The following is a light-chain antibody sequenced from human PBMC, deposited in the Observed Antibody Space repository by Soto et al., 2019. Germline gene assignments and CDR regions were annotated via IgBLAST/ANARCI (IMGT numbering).Light chain of an antibody. Sequence: DIQMTQTRSTLSASLGDRVTITCRASQSISNRLAWYQQKPGKAPKVVIYDASNLESGVPSRFSGSGSGTEFILTINSLQPDDFATYCCQHYGGMWAFGQGTKVDIK. J-gene: IGKJ1*01. CDR3: QHYGGMWA. CDR2: DAS. V-gene: IGKV1-5*01. CDR1: QSISNR.